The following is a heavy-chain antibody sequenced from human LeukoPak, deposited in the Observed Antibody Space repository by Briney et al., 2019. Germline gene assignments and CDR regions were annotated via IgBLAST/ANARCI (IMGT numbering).Heavy chain of an antibody. Sequence: VGSLRLSCAASGFTFDDYAMHWVRQAPGKGLEWVSLISGDGGSTYYADSVKGRFTISRDNSKNSLYLQMNSLRTEDTALYYCAKGGARWLQLYYFDYWGQGTLVTVSS. CDR2: ISGDGGST. CDR1: GFTFDDYA. J-gene: IGHJ4*02. V-gene: IGHV3-43*02. CDR3: AKGGARWLQLYYFDY. D-gene: IGHD5-24*01.